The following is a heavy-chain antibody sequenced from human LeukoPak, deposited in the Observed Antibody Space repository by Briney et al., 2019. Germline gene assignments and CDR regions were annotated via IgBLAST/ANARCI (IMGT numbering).Heavy chain of an antibody. CDR1: GYTFTGYY. CDR3: AQVATDY. D-gene: IGHD5-12*01. V-gene: IGHV1-2*02. Sequence: ASVKVSCTASGYTFTGYYIHWVRQAPGQGLEWMGWINPNSGAPNYAQKFQGRVTMTRDTSISTAYMELTRLRSDDTAVYYCAQVATDYWGQGTLVTVSS. CDR2: INPNSGAP. J-gene: IGHJ4*02.